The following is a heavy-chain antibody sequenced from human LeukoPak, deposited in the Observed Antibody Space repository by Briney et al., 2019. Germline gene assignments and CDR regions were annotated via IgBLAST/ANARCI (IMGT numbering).Heavy chain of an antibody. D-gene: IGHD3-22*01. J-gene: IGHJ3*02. CDR3: ARGVVVITNHDAFDI. Sequence: SVKVSCKASGGTFSSYAISWVRQAPGQGLEWMGGIIPIFGTANYAQKFQGRVTITTDESTSTAYMELSSLRSEDTAVYYCARGVVVITNHDAFDIWGQGTMVTVSS. CDR2: IIPIFGTA. CDR1: GGTFSSYA. V-gene: IGHV1-69*05.